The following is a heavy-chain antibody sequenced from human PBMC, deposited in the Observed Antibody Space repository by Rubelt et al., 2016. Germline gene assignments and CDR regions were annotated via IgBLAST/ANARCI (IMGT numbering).Heavy chain of an antibody. CDR2: IYYSGST. CDR3: ARHDRLTTVAGANY. D-gene: IGHD4-17*01. V-gene: IGHV4-39*01. CDR1: GGSISSSSYY. Sequence: QLQLQESGPGLVKPSETLSLTCTVSGGSISSSSYYWGWIRQPPGKGLEWIGYIYYSGSTYYNPSLKSRVTISVDTSKNQFSLKRSSVTAADTAVYYCARHDRLTTVAGANYWGQGTLVTVSS. J-gene: IGHJ4*02.